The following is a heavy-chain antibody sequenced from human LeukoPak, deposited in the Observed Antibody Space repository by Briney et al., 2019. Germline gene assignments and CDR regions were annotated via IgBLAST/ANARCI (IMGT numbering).Heavy chain of an antibody. D-gene: IGHD1-26*01. CDR1: GGSISSYY. CDR2: IYYSGST. V-gene: IGHV4-59*01. Sequence: SETLSLTCTVSGGSISSYYWSWIRQPPGKGLEWIGYIYYSGSTNYNPSLKSRVTISVDTSKNQFSLKLSSVTAADTAVYYCAREYIVGAVDYWGQGTLVTVSS. J-gene: IGHJ4*02. CDR3: AREYIVGAVDY.